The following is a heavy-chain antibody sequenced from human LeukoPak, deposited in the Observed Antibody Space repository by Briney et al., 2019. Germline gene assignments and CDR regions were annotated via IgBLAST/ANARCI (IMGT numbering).Heavy chain of an antibody. CDR2: SITTFGTA. V-gene: IGHV1-69*05. J-gene: IGHJ6*03. Sequence: SVTVSFKASGGTFSSYAISWLRQAPGQGLEWIGGSITTFGTANYAQKFQGRVTITTDESTSTAYMELSSLRSEDTAVYYCARGTYYDILTGQPTYYMDVWGKGTTVSVPS. D-gene: IGHD3-9*01. CDR1: GGTFSSYA. CDR3: ARGTYYDILTGQPTYYMDV.